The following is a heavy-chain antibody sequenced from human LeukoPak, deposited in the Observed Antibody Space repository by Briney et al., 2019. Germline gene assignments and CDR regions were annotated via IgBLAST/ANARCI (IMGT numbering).Heavy chain of an antibody. CDR3: AKVPRTYYYDSSGYFPPYFDY. D-gene: IGHD3-22*01. CDR1: GFTFSGFW. Sequence: PGGSLRLSCAVSGFTFSGFWMSWSRQAPGKGLEWVASINSDGSEGYYADVVKGRFTISRDNAKNSLYLQINSLRAEDTAVYYCAKVPRTYYYDSSGYFPPYFDYWGQGTLVTVSS. J-gene: IGHJ4*02. V-gene: IGHV3-7*03. CDR2: INSDGSEG.